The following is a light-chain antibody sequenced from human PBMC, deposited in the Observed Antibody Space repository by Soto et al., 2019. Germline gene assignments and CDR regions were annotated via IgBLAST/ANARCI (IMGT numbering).Light chain of an antibody. CDR1: QSLLNSDDGNTN. CDR2: TLS. Sequence: DIVMTQTPLSLPVTPGEPASIPCRSSQSLLNSDDGNTNLDWYVQMPGQSPQPLIYTLSHRASGVPDRCSVSGSGSNFTLKISRVEAEDVGVYYCMQRIGFPLTFGGGTKVELK. V-gene: IGKV2-40*01. CDR3: MQRIGFPLT. J-gene: IGKJ4*01.